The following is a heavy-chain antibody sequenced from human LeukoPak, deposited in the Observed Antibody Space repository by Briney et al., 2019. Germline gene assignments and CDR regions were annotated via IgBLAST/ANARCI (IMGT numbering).Heavy chain of an antibody. CDR2: INPNSGGT. V-gene: IGHV1-2*06. CDR3: AREYDSSFGPAFDI. Sequence: ASVKVSCKASGYTFTSYDINWVRQATGQGLEWMGRINPNSGGTNYAQKFQGRVTMTRDTSISTAYMELSRLRSDDTAVYYCAREYDSSFGPAFDIWGQGTMVTVSS. D-gene: IGHD3-22*01. CDR1: GYTFTSYD. J-gene: IGHJ3*02.